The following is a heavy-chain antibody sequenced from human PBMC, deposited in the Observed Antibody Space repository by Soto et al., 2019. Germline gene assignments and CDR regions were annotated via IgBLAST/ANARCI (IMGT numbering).Heavy chain of an antibody. CDR3: ASSFPGYSSSWFDP. CDR1: GGSISSYY. Sequence: SETLSLTCTVSGGSISSYYWSWIRQPPGKGLEWIGYIYYSGSTNYNPTLKSRVTISVDTSKNQFSLKLSSVTAADAAVYYCASSFPGYSSSWFDPWGQGTLVTVSS. V-gene: IGHV4-59*01. J-gene: IGHJ5*02. D-gene: IGHD6-13*01. CDR2: IYYSGST.